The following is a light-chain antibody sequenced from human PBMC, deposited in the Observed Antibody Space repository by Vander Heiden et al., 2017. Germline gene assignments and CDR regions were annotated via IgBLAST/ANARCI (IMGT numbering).Light chain of an antibody. CDR2: GKN. Sequence: SPKLPKDPAVSVALGQTVRITCQGDSLRSYYASWYQQKPGQAPVLVIYGKNNRPSGIPDRFSGSSSGNTASLTITGAQAEDEADYYCNSRDSSGNHWVFGGGTKLTVL. V-gene: IGLV3-19*01. CDR1: SLRSYY. CDR3: NSRDSSGNHWV. J-gene: IGLJ3*02.